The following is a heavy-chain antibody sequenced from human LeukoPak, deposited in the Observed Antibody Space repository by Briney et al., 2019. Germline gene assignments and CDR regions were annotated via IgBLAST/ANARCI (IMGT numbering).Heavy chain of an antibody. CDR1: GYTFTSYD. Sequence: ASVKVSCEASGYTFTSYDINWVRQATGQGLEWMGWMNPNSGNTGYAQKFQGRVTMTRNTSISTAYMELSSLRSEDTAVYYCARSHTMVRGAIIGYWGQGTLVTVSS. CDR2: MNPNSGNT. CDR3: ARSHTMVRGAIIGY. J-gene: IGHJ4*02. D-gene: IGHD3-10*01. V-gene: IGHV1-8*01.